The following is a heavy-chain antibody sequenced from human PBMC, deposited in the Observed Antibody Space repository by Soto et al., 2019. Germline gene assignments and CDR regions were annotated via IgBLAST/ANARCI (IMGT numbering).Heavy chain of an antibody. Sequence: TSETLSLTCAVYGGSFSGYSWSWIRQPPGKGLEWIGEINHSGSTNYNPSLKSRVTISVDTSKNQFSLKLSSVTAADTAVYYCARDFASYMDAWGKETTLTVSS. J-gene: IGHJ6*03. CDR2: INHSGST. V-gene: IGHV4-34*01. D-gene: IGHD2-21*01. CDR3: ARDFASYMDA. CDR1: GGSFSGYS.